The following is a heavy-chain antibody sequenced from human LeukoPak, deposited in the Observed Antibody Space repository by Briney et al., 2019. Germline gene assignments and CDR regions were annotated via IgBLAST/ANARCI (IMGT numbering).Heavy chain of an antibody. Sequence: PGGSLRLSCAVSGYTFTNYDMSWVRQAPGKGLEWVSVIIGSSGSTFYADSVKGRFTISRDNPKNTLYLQMNSLRAEDTAVYFCARRGVVIRVILVGFHKEAYYFDSWGQGAVVTVSS. CDR1: GYTFTNYD. CDR3: ARRGVVIRVILVGFHKEAYYFDS. V-gene: IGHV3-23*01. J-gene: IGHJ4*02. D-gene: IGHD3-22*01. CDR2: IIGSSGST.